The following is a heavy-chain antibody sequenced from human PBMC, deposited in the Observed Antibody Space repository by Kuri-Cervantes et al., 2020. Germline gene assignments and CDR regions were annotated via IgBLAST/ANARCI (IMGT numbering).Heavy chain of an antibody. Sequence: SVKVSCKASGGTFSSYAISWVRQAPGQGLEWMGGIIPIFGTANYAQKFQGRVTITADESTSTAYMELSSLRSEDTAVYYCARGFLRIAVAGTHWGWFDPWGQGTLVTVSS. CDR2: IIPIFGTA. CDR3: ARGFLRIAVAGTHWGWFDP. V-gene: IGHV1-69*13. CDR1: GGTFSSYA. J-gene: IGHJ5*02. D-gene: IGHD6-19*01.